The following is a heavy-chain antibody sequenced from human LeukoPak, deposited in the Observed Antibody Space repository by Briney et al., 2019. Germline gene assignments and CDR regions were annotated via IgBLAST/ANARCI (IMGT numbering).Heavy chain of an antibody. D-gene: IGHD1-26*01. V-gene: IGHV4-61*05. J-gene: IGHJ6*02. CDR2: IYYSGRT. CDR1: GGSISSSSYY. Sequence: SETLSLTCTVSGGSISSSSYYWGWIRQPPGKGLEWLGYIYYSGRTNYNPSLKSRVTISVDTSKNQFSLKLRSATASDTAVYYCARLRGGSYAPDAYFYYGMDVWGQGTTVIVSS. CDR3: ARLRGGSYAPDAYFYYGMDV.